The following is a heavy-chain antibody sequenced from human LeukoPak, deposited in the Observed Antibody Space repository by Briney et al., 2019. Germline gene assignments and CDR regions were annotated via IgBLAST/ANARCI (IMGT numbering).Heavy chain of an antibody. CDR3: ASYYGSGSSYYGMDV. CDR1: GGSISSSSYY. V-gene: IGHV4-39*01. J-gene: IGHJ6*02. CDR2: IYYSGST. D-gene: IGHD3-10*01. Sequence: TSETLSLTCTVSGGSISSSSYYWGWIRQPPGKGLEWIGSIYYSGSTYYNPSLKSRVTISVDTSKNQFSLKLSSVTAADTAVYYCASYYGSGSSYYGMDVWGQGTTVTVSS.